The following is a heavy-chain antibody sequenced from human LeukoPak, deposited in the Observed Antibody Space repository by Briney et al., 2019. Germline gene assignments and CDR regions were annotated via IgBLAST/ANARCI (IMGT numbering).Heavy chain of an antibody. V-gene: IGHV3-23*01. Sequence: PGGSLRLSCAASGFTFSSYAMSWVRQAPGKGLEWVSAISGSGGSTYHADSVKGRFTISRDNSKNTLYLQMNSLRAEDTAVYFCAKGATIAAAGMRSYYYYGMDVWGQGTTVTVSS. CDR1: GFTFSSYA. CDR2: ISGSGGST. CDR3: AKGATIAAAGMRSYYYYGMDV. J-gene: IGHJ6*02. D-gene: IGHD6-13*01.